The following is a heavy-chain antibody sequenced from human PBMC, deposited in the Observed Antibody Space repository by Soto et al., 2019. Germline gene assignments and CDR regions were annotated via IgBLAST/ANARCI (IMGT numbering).Heavy chain of an antibody. Sequence: GGSLRLSCAASGFTFSSFHMNWVRQAPGRGLEWVAYITSSSDTIYYADSVKGRFTISRDNSKNILYLQMNNLRAEDTAVYYCARIAAHLDQLLHGMDVWGQGTTVTISS. CDR1: GFTFSSFH. J-gene: IGHJ6*02. V-gene: IGHV3-48*01. CDR2: ITSSSDTI. D-gene: IGHD6-13*01. CDR3: ARIAAHLDQLLHGMDV.